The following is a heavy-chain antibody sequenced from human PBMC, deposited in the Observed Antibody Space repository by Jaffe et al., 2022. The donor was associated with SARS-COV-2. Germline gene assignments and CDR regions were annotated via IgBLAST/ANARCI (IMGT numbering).Heavy chain of an antibody. CDR2: ISYSGTT. CDR1: GGSIGSSGIH. V-gene: IGHV4-39*01. J-gene: IGHJ2*01. D-gene: IGHD2-2*01. Sequence: QLQLQESGPGLVKPSETLSLTCTVSGGSIGSSGIHWGWLRQPPGKGLEWTGTISYSGTTYYSPSLKSRVTISVDTSENQFSLKLSPVTAADTAIYYCARLGCYSTNCPSLFHFDLWGRGTLVTVSS. CDR3: ARLGCYSTNCPSLFHFDL.